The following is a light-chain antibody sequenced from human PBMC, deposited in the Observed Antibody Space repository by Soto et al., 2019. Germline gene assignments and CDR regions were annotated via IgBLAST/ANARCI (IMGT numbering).Light chain of an antibody. V-gene: IGLV2-14*03. J-gene: IGLJ1*01. Sequence: QSVLTQPASVSGSPGQSITISCTGTSSDVGAYNFVSWHQQHPGKAPKLMIYNVYDRPSGISYRFSGSKSGNTASLTISGLQGEDEADYYCSAYTVSRTYVFGTGTRSP. CDR2: NVY. CDR3: SAYTVSRTYV. CDR1: SSDVGAYNF.